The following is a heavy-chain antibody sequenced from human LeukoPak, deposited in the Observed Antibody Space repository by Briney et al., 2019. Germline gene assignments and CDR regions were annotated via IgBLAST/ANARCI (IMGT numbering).Heavy chain of an antibody. D-gene: IGHD4-17*01. CDR3: ARDTVTLGYFDY. V-gene: IGHV3-48*03. Sequence: GGSLRLSCAASGFTFSSYEMNWVRQAPGKGLEWVSYISSSGSTIYYADSAKGRFTISRDNAKNSLYLQMNSLRAEDTAVYYCARDTVTLGYFDYCGQGTLVTVSS. J-gene: IGHJ4*02. CDR2: ISSSGSTI. CDR1: GFTFSSYE.